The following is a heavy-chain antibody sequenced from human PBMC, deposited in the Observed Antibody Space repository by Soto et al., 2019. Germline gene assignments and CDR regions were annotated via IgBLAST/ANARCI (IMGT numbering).Heavy chain of an antibody. CDR2: ISGSGGRV. CDR3: AMTRLYDTGTNDYHRDALDI. Sequence: PGGSLRLSCAASGFSFGTYVMNWVRQAPGKGLEWVSGISGSGGRVYSADSVKGRFTISRDNSRNTLYPQMNSLRAEDTAIYYCAMTRLYDTGTNDYHRDALDIWGQGTQVTVSS. CDR1: GFSFGTYV. J-gene: IGHJ3*02. V-gene: IGHV3-23*01. D-gene: IGHD3-22*01.